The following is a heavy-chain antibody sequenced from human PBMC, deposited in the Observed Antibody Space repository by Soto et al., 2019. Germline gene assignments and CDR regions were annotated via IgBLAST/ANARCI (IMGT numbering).Heavy chain of an antibody. CDR2: ISYDGSNK. D-gene: IGHD3-3*01. Sequence: QVPLVESGGGVVQPGRSLRLSCAASGFTFSSDAMHWVRQAPGKGLEWVAVISYDGSNKYYADSVKGRFTISRDNSKNTLYLQMNSLRAEDTAVYYCARDLARTIFGVVITTPYYYYYGMDVWGQGTTVTVSS. J-gene: IGHJ6*02. CDR3: ARDLARTIFGVVITTPYYYYYGMDV. V-gene: IGHV3-30-3*01. CDR1: GFTFSSDA.